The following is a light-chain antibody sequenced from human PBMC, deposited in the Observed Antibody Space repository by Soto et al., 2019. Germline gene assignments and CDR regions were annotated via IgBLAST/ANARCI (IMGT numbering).Light chain of an antibody. J-gene: IGLJ1*01. Sequence: QSALTQPASVPGSPGQSITISCTGTSSDVGGYNYVSWYQQHPGKAPKVMIYEVSNRPSGVSNRFSGSKSGNTASLTISGLQAEDEADYYCSLYTSSSTLYVFGTGTKLTVL. CDR2: EVS. CDR1: SSDVGGYNY. V-gene: IGLV2-14*01. CDR3: SLYTSSSTLYV.